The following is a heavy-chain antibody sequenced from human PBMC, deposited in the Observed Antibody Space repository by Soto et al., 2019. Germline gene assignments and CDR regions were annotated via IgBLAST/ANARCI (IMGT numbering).Heavy chain of an antibody. V-gene: IGHV2-5*02. CDR1: GFSLSTSGVG. D-gene: IGHD5-12*01. J-gene: IGHJ4*02. Sequence: QITLKESGPTLVKPTQTLTLTCTFSGFSLSTSGVGVGWIRQPPGKALEWLALIYWDDNKRYSPSLKSRLTITKDPSKNQVVLTMTNMDPVDTATYYCAHRDIVTTPRAFDYWGQGTLVTVSS. CDR2: IYWDDNK. CDR3: AHRDIVTTPRAFDY.